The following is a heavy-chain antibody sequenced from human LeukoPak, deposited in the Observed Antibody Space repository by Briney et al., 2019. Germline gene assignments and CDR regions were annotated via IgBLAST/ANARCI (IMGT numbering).Heavy chain of an antibody. V-gene: IGHV3-30*02. CDR2: IRYDGSNK. Sequence: GGSLRLSRATSGFSFSSYGMHWVRQAPGKGLEWVTFIRYDGSNKHYADSVKGRFTISRDNSKNTLYLQMNSLRAEDTAVYYCARLGEQLTFDYWGQGTLVTVSS. CDR1: GFSFSSYG. D-gene: IGHD6-13*01. CDR3: ARLGEQLTFDY. J-gene: IGHJ4*02.